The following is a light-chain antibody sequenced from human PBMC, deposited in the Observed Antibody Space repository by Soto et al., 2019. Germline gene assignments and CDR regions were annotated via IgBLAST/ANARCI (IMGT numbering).Light chain of an antibody. Sequence: EIVLTQSPATLSLSPGERATLSCRASQSVSSYLAWYQQKPGQAPRLLIYDASNRATGIPARFSGSGSGTVFTFTFISRDPEDSPVYYCPQCSKPGLTFGGGTKVEIQ. J-gene: IGKJ4*01. V-gene: IGKV3-11*01. CDR1: QSVSSY. CDR2: DAS. CDR3: PQCSKPGLT.